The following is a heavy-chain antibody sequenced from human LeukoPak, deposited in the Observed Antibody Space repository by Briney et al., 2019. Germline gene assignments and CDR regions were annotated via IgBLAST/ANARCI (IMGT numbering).Heavy chain of an antibody. D-gene: IGHD6-19*01. J-gene: IGHJ3*02. CDR2: INPNSGGT. Sequence: GASVKVSCKASGYTFTGYYMHWVRQAPGQGLEWMGWINPNSGGTNYAQKFQGRVTMTRDTSISTAHMELNSLRVEDTAVYYCVRGHIGVAAHDDAFDIWGQGTVVTVSS. CDR3: VRGHIGVAAHDDAFDI. CDR1: GYTFTGYY. V-gene: IGHV1-2*02.